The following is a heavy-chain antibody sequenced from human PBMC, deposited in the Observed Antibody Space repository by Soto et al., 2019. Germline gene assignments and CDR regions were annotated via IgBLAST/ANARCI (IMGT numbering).Heavy chain of an antibody. CDR2: IIPILGIA. Sequence: QVQLVQSGAEVKKPGSSVKVSCKASGGTFSSYTISWVRQAPGQGLEWMGRIIPILGIANYAQKFRGRVTITADKSTSTAYMELSSLRSEDTAVYYCARDSKWVATFFWGQGTLVTVSS. D-gene: IGHD5-12*01. V-gene: IGHV1-69*08. J-gene: IGHJ4*02. CDR3: ARDSKWVATFF. CDR1: GGTFSSYT.